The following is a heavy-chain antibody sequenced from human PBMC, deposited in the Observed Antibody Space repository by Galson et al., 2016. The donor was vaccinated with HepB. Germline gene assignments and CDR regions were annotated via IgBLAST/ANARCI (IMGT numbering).Heavy chain of an antibody. CDR2: IYYSGNT. J-gene: IGHJ4*02. CDR3: VRGPTGGYFPYYFDY. Sequence: ETLSLTCTVSGVSITDYFWSWIRQPPGKGLEWIGYIYYSGNTKYDPSLKSRVTISVDRSQTQFSLKLNSVTAADTAMYYCVRGPTGGYFPYYFDYWAQGALVTVSS. CDR1: GVSITDYF. V-gene: IGHV4-59*01. D-gene: IGHD3-22*01.